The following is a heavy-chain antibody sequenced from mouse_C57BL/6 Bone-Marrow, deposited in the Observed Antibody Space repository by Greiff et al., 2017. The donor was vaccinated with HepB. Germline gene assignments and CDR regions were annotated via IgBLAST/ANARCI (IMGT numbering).Heavy chain of an antibody. CDR1: GFTFSSYA. Sequence: EVQLQESGGGLVKPGGSLKLSCAASGFTFSSYAMSWVRQTPEKRLGWVATISDGGSYTYYPDNVKGRFTISRDNAKNNLYLQMSHLKSEDTAMYYCARDREVLLRLYYFDYWGQGTTLTVSS. CDR3: ARDREVLLRLYYFDY. V-gene: IGHV5-4*01. J-gene: IGHJ2*01. CDR2: ISDGGSYT. D-gene: IGHD1-1*01.